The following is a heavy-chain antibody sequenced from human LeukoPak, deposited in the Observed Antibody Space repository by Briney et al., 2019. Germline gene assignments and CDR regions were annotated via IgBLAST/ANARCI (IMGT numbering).Heavy chain of an antibody. CDR1: GYSFTSYW. CDR2: IYPGDSDT. CDR3: ARRYCSSTSCYLGATNWFDP. J-gene: IGHJ5*02. Sequence: GESLKISCKGSGYSFTSYWIGWVRQMPGKGLEWMGIIYPGDSDTRYSPSFQGQVTISADKSISTAYLQWSSPKASDTAMYYCARRYCSSTSCYLGATNWFDPWGQGTLVTVSS. D-gene: IGHD2-2*01. V-gene: IGHV5-51*01.